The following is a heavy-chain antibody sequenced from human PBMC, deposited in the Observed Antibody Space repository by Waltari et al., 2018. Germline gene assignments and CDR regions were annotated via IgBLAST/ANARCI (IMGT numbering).Heavy chain of an antibody. CDR2: IITSGGGS. CDR1: GFTFTNYS. Sequence: EVQLLESGGDLVQPGGSLRLSCAASGFTFTNYSMIWVRQVPGKGVEWVVSIITSGGGSNYSEAVKGRFTISRDNSRGTRSLQMNSVTAEDTAVYYCGKDQENDPSCEVTWGQGTLVTVSS. CDR3: GKDQENDPSCEVT. V-gene: IGHV3-23*01. J-gene: IGHJ5*02.